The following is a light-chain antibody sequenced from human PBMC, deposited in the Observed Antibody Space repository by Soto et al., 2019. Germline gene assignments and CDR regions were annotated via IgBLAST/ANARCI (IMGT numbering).Light chain of an antibody. CDR3: QQYNSYSVT. CDR1: QSISSW. V-gene: IGKV1-5*03. Sequence: IQMTQSPSTLPASVGDRVTITCRASQSISSWLAWYQQKPGKAPKLLIYKASSLESGVPSRFSGSGSGTEFTLTISSLQPDDFATYYCQQYNSYSVTFGQGTKV. J-gene: IGKJ1*01. CDR2: KAS.